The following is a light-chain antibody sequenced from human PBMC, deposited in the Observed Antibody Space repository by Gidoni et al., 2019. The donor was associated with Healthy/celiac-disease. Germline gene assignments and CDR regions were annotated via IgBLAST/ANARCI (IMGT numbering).Light chain of an antibody. V-gene: IGKV1-39*01. CDR3: HHSYRTPLT. J-gene: IGKJ4*01. CDR2: AAS. Sequence: DIQMTQSPSSLSASVGDRVTITCRASQSINSYLNWYQQKPGKAPKLLIYAASSLQSGVPSMFSGSGSRTVFTLTLSRLQPEDFATHYCHHSYRTPLTFGGGTKVEIQ. CDR1: QSINSY.